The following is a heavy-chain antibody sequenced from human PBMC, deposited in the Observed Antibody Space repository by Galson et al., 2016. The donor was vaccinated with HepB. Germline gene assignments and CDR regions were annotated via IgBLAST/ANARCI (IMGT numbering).Heavy chain of an antibody. V-gene: IGHV3-33*01. D-gene: IGHD1-1*01. CDR2: IWYDGSDK. Sequence: SLRLSCAASGFTFSRFGLHWVRQAPGKGLEWVAVIWYDGSDKYYADSVKGRFTISRDNSKNTLFLQMSSLRASDTAMYYCARQSTTATPSNYWGQGTLVTVSS. CDR3: ARQSTTATPSNY. CDR1: GFTFSRFG. J-gene: IGHJ4*02.